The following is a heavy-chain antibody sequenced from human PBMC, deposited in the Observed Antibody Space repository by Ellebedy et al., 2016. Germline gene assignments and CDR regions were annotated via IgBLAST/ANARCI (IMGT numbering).Heavy chain of an antibody. CDR3: ARGLYYDSSGYYSFLY. D-gene: IGHD3-22*01. J-gene: IGHJ4*02. CDR1: GGSFSGYY. CDR2: INHSGST. Sequence: SETLSLTXAVYGGSFSGYYWSWIRQPPGKGLEWIGEINHSGSTNYNPSLKSRVTISVDTSKNQFSLKLSSVTAADTAVYYCARGLYYDSSGYYSFLYWGQGTLVTVSS. V-gene: IGHV4-34*01.